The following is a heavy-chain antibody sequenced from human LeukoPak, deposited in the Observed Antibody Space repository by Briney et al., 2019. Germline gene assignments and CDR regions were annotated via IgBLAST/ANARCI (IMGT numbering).Heavy chain of an antibody. D-gene: IGHD5-18*01. J-gene: IGHJ4*02. Sequence: ASVKVSCKVSGYTLTELSMHWVRQAPGQGLEWMGWINPNSGGTNYAQKFQGWVTMTRDTSISTAYMELSRLRSDDTAVYYCARSGYSYGYLPSFDYWGQGTLVTVSS. CDR2: INPNSGGT. V-gene: IGHV1-2*04. CDR3: ARSGYSYGYLPSFDY. CDR1: GYTLTELS.